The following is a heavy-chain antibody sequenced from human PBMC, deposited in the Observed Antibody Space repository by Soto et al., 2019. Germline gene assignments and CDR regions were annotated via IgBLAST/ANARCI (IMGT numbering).Heavy chain of an antibody. V-gene: IGHV3-23*01. CDR2: ISGSGGST. CDR3: AKVGVVVPAAVYYYYGMDV. J-gene: IGHJ6*02. D-gene: IGHD2-2*01. CDR1: GFTFSSYA. Sequence: PGGSLRLSCAASGFTFSSYAMSWVRQAPGKGLEWVSAISGSGGSTYYADSVKGRFTISRDNSKNTLYLQMNSLRAEDTAVYYCAKVGVVVPAAVYYYYGMDVWGQGTTVTVS.